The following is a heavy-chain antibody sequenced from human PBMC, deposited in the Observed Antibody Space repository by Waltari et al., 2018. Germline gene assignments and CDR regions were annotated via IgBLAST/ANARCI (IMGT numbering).Heavy chain of an antibody. V-gene: IGHV3-23*04. CDR1: GFTFSSYA. Sequence: EVQLVESGGGLVQPGGSLRLSCAASGFTFSSYAMSWVRQAPGKGLGWVSAISGSGGSTYYADAVKGRFTISRDNSKNTLYLQMNSLRAEDTAVYYCAKDKYDYIWGSYRYNGWYFDYWGQGTLVTVSS. CDR3: AKDKYDYIWGSYRYNGWYFDY. J-gene: IGHJ4*02. D-gene: IGHD3-16*02. CDR2: ISGSGGST.